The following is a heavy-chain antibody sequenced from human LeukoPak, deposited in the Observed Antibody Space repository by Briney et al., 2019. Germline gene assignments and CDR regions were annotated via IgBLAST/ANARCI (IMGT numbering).Heavy chain of an antibody. CDR1: GFTFADHT. V-gene: IGHV3-49*04. Sequence: PGRSLRLSCTTSGFTFADHTINWVRQAPGKGLEWVGLIRTKAYGVTLAYAASVKGRFIISRDDSQSIAYLQMNSLTIEDTAVYYCTRESRPEGYFDYWGQGTLVTVSS. CDR3: TRESRPEGYFDY. CDR2: IRTKAYGVTL. J-gene: IGHJ4*02.